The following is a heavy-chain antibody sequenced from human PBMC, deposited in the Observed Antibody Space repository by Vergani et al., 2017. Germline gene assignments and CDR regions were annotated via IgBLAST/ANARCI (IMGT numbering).Heavy chain of an antibody. D-gene: IGHD3-16*01. CDR2: IKQDGSEK. V-gene: IGHV3-7*01. J-gene: IGHJ6*03. CDR3: ARDLRGSYYYYYMDV. CDR1: GFTFSSYW. Sequence: PASGFTFSSYWMSWVRQAPGKGLEWVANIKQDGSEKYYVDSVKGRFTISRDNAKNSLYLQMNSLRAEDTAVYYCARDLRGSYYYYYMDVWGKXP.